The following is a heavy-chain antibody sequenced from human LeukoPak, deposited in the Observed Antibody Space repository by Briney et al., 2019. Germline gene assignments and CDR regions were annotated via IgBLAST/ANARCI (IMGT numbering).Heavy chain of an antibody. CDR2: ISGSGGST. CDR1: GFTFSSYW. J-gene: IGHJ4*02. Sequence: PGGSLRLSCAASGFTFSSYWMGWFRQAPGKGLEWVSAISGSGGSTYYADSVKGRFTISRDNSKNTLYLQMNSLRAEDTAVYYCARRITIFGVVTQSQYYFDYWGQGTLVTVSS. D-gene: IGHD3-3*01. V-gene: IGHV3-23*01. CDR3: ARRITIFGVVTQSQYYFDY.